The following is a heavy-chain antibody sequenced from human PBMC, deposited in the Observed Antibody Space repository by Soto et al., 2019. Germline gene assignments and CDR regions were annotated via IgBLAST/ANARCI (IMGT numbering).Heavy chain of an antibody. V-gene: IGHV3-49*03. J-gene: IGHJ6*02. CDR3: TRGPLWSGLYYYYAMDV. D-gene: IGHD2-8*02. CDR2: IRNKAYGGTT. Sequence: PGGSLRLSCTASGFTFGDYTMSWFRQAPGKGLEWVSFIRNKAYGGTTEYAASVKGSFTISRDDSKSIAYLQMNSLKTEDTAVYYCTRGPLWSGLYYYYAMDVWGQGTTVTVS. CDR1: GFTFGDYT.